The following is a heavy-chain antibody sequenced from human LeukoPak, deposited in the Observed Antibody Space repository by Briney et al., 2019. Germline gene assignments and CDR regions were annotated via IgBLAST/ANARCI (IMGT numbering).Heavy chain of an antibody. J-gene: IGHJ4*02. Sequence: GASVKVSCIASGYTFINFYMHWVRQAPGQGLEWMGIINPSGGGTSYAQKFQGRVTMTRDTSTSTVYMEVSSLRSEDTAVYYCAREFSGYIDFWGQGTLVTVSS. CDR1: GYTFINFY. CDR2: INPSGGGT. V-gene: IGHV1-46*01. CDR3: AREFSGYIDF. D-gene: IGHD1-26*01.